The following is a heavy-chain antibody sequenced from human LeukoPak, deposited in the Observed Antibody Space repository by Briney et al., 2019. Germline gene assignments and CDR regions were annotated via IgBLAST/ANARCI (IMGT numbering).Heavy chain of an antibody. CDR1: GFTFSSYA. CDR2: ISGSGGTA. D-gene: IGHD5-18*01. Sequence: GGSLRLSCAASGFTFSSYAMSWVRQAPGKGLEWVSAISGSGGTAYYADSVKGRLTISRDNSKNTLYLQMNSLRAEDTAVYYCAKKGYYYFDHWGQGTLVTVSS. J-gene: IGHJ4*02. CDR3: AKKGYYYFDH. V-gene: IGHV3-23*01.